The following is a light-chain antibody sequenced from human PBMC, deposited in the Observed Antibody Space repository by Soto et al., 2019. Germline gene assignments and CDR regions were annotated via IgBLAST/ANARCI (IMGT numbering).Light chain of an antibody. CDR2: QAS. J-gene: IGKJ1*01. Sequence: IQMTQSPSTLSASVGYRVTITCRASRSLQTWLAWYQQKPGKVPKLLIYQASSLQNGVPARFIGSGSGTEFTLTISSLQPDDVATYYCQQYTCLWTFGPGTKVDIK. CDR1: RSLQTW. V-gene: IGKV1-5*03. CDR3: QQYTCLWT.